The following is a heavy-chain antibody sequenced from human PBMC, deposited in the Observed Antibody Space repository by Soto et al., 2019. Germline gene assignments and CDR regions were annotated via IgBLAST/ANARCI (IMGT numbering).Heavy chain of an antibody. D-gene: IGHD3-3*01. V-gene: IGHV4-59*08. CDR2: IYYSGTT. J-gene: IGHJ4*02. Sequence: QVQLQVSGPGLVKPSETLTLTCTISNGSIGTNYWSWLRQPPGKPLEWIGHIYYSGTTNYNPSLKSRVTLSVDMSKSQFSLKLTSATAADTAVYYCARHRWTSGYYLVFDSWSQGTLVTVSS. CDR3: ARHRWTSGYYLVFDS. CDR1: NGSIGTNY.